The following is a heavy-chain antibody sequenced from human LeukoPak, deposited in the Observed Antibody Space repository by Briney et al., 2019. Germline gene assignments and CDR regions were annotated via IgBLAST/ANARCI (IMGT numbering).Heavy chain of an antibody. J-gene: IGHJ4*02. CDR3: ARARRSVVNEMDFDY. Sequence: GGSLRLSCAASGFTFSDYYMSWIRQAPGKGLEWVSYISSSSSYTNYADSVKGRFTISRDNAKNSLYLQTNSLRAEDTAVYYCARARRSVVNEMDFDYWGQGTLVTVSS. CDR2: ISSSSSYT. V-gene: IGHV3-11*05. CDR1: GFTFSDYY. D-gene: IGHD4-23*01.